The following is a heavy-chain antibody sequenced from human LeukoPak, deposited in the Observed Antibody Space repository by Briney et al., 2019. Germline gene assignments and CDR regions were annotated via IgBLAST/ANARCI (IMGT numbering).Heavy chain of an antibody. CDR2: IKHDGSEK. V-gene: IGHV3-7*03. J-gene: IGHJ4*02. CDR1: GFIFTNYF. D-gene: IGHD5-18*01. CDR3: AGRVTGYSSGYVY. Sequence: GGSLRLSCAASGFIFTNYFMSWVRQAPGKGLEWVASIKHDGSEKYYVDSVKGRFSISRDNSENIVYLQMNNLRAEDTAVYYCAGRVTGYSSGYVYWGQGTLVTVSS.